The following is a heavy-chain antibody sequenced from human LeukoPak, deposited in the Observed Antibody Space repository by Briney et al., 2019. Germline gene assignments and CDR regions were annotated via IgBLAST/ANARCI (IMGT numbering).Heavy chain of an antibody. J-gene: IGHJ4*02. CDR3: SRAFPYYYDSSGSFDY. Sequence: PSETLSLTCTVSGGSISNSSYYWGWIRQPPGKGLEWIGSIYYSGSTYYNPSLKSRVTISVDTSKNQFSLKLSSVTAADTAVYYSSRAFPYYYDSSGSFDYWGQGTLVTVSS. CDR1: GGSISNSSYY. CDR2: IYYSGST. D-gene: IGHD3-22*01. V-gene: IGHV4-39*07.